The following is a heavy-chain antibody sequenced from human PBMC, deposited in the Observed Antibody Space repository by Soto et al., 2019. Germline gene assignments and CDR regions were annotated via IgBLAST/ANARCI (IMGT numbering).Heavy chain of an antibody. Sequence: GGSLRLSCAASGFTFSSYSMNWVRQAPGKGLEWVSSISSSSSYIYYADSVKGRFTISRDNAKNSLYLQMNSLRAEDTAVYYCARAGYYDFWSGYYLPYYYYYYMDVWGKGTTVTVSS. CDR1: GFTFSSYS. CDR2: ISSSSSYI. V-gene: IGHV3-21*01. D-gene: IGHD3-3*01. J-gene: IGHJ6*03. CDR3: ARAGYYDFWSGYYLPYYYYYYMDV.